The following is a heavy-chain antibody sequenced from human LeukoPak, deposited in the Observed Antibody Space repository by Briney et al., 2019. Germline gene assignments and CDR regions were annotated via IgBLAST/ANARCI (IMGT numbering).Heavy chain of an antibody. D-gene: IGHD3-22*01. CDR2: IYTSGST. V-gene: IGHV4-4*07. CDR1: GGSISSYY. J-gene: IGHJ4*02. CDR3: ARDHYYDSSGYIFDY. Sequence: SETLSLTCTASGGSISSYYWSWIRQPAGKGLEWIGRIYTSGSTNYNPSLKSRVTMSVDTSKNQFSLKLSSVTAADTAVYYCARDHYYDSSGYIFDYWGQGTLVTVSS.